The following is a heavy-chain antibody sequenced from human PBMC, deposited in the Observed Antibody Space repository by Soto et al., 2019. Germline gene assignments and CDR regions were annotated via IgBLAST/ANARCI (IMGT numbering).Heavy chain of an antibody. Sequence: QVQLVESGGGVVQPGRSLRLSCAASGFSFAYYGMHWVRQAPGKGLEWVAVISYDGTEKYYEDSVKGRFTISRDNTKNRLDRQKNSLICEDTAVYFPGKADASTTVDSWGQSTLVTVSS. CDR1: GFSFAYYG. J-gene: IGHJ4*02. CDR3: GKADASTTVDS. V-gene: IGHV3-30*18. CDR2: ISYDGTEK. D-gene: IGHD2-2*01.